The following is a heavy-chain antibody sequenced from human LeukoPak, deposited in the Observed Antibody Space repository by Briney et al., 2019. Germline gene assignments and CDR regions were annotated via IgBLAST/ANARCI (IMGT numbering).Heavy chain of an antibody. J-gene: IGHJ3*02. V-gene: IGHV3-23*01. CDR3: ARLYGAFDI. CDR2: ISGSGGDT. Sequence: GGSLRLSCVASGFTFSYYAMSWVRQAPGKGLEWVSTISGSGGDTYYADSVKGRFTISRDNSKNTLYLQMNSLRAEDTAVYYCARLYGAFDIWGQGTMVTVSS. D-gene: IGHD2-2*02. CDR1: GFTFSYYA.